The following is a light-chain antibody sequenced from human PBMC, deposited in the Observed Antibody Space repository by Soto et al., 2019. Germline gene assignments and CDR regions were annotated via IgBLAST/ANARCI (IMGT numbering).Light chain of an antibody. J-gene: IGLJ2*01. CDR1: SSDIGAYNY. V-gene: IGLV2-8*01. Sequence: QSALTQPPSASGSPGQSVTISCTGTSSDIGAYNYVSWYQQYPGKAPKLIIYEVSQRPSGVPDRFSGSKSGNTASLTISGLQAEDEADYYCCSYAGSYTLLFGGGTKLTVL. CDR2: EVS. CDR3: CSYAGSYTLL.